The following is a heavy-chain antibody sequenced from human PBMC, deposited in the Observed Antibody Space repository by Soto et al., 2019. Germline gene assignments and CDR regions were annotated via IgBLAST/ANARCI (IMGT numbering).Heavy chain of an antibody. J-gene: IGHJ6*02. V-gene: IGHV3-33*01. CDR2: IWYDGSNK. CDR1: GFTFSSYG. Sequence: QVQLVESGGGVVQPGRSLRLSCAASGFTFSSYGMHWVRQAPGKGLEWVAVIWYDGSNKYYADSVKGRFTISRDNSKNTLYLQMNSLRAEDTAVYYCARAGSYGDYYYYGMDVWGQGTTVTVSS. D-gene: IGHD4-17*01. CDR3: ARAGSYGDYYYYGMDV.